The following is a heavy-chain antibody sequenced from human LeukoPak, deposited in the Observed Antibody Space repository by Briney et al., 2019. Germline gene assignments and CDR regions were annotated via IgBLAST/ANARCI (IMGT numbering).Heavy chain of an antibody. Sequence: ASVKVSCKVSGYTLTELSMHWVRQAPGKGLEWMGGFDPEDGETIYAQKFQGRVTMTEDASTDTAYMELSSLRSEDTAVYYCATCSRTSCYGFLFDYWGQGTLVTVSS. D-gene: IGHD2-2*01. J-gene: IGHJ4*02. CDR3: ATCSRTSCYGFLFDY. V-gene: IGHV1-24*01. CDR1: GYTLTELS. CDR2: FDPEDGET.